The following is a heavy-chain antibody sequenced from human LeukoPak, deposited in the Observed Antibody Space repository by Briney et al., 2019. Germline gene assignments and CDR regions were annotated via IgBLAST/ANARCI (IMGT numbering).Heavy chain of an antibody. CDR3: ARLSRAVLTYGMDV. V-gene: IGHV5-51*01. CDR2: IYPGDSDT. D-gene: IGHD6-19*01. CDR1: GYSFTSYW. Sequence: GESLQISCKGSGYSFTSYWIAWVRQVPGKGLEWMGIIYPGDSDTRYSPSFQGQVTISADKSISTAYLQWSSLEASDTAMYYCARLSRAVLTYGMDVWGKGTTVTVSS. J-gene: IGHJ6*04.